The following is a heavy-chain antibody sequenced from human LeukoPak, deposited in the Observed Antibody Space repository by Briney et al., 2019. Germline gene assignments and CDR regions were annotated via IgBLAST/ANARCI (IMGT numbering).Heavy chain of an antibody. CDR1: GGTFSSYA. V-gene: IGHV1-69*13. CDR3: ARDVGLRLGELSLYYFDY. CDR2: IIPIFGTA. J-gene: IGHJ4*02. Sequence: SVKVSCKASGGTFSSYAISWVRQAPGQGLEWMGGIIPIFGTANYAQKFQGRVTITADESTSTAYMELSSLRSEDTVVYYCARDVGLRLGELSLYYFDYWGQGTLVTVSS. D-gene: IGHD3-16*02.